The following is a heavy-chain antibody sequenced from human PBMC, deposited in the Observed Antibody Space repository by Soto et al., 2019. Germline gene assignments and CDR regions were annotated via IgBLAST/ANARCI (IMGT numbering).Heavy chain of an antibody. CDR2: IIDNGGST. Sequence: EVQLLESGGGLVQPGGSLRLSCAASGFSFSDYAMTWVRQAPGKGLEWVSTIIDNGGSTYYADSVKGRFTISRDNSKKTLYLQMNSLRAEDTAVYHCAKGLVPAAKTSLNDYWGRGTLVTVSS. D-gene: IGHD2-2*01. J-gene: IGHJ2*01. V-gene: IGHV3-23*01. CDR1: GFSFSDYA. CDR3: AKGLVPAAKTSLNDY.